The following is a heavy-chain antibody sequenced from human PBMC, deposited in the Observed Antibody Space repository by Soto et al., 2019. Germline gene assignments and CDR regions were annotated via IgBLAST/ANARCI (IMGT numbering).Heavy chain of an antibody. J-gene: IGHJ4*02. CDR1: GFIFDDFA. Sequence: DVQLVEPGGGLVQPGRSLRLSCAASGFIFDDFAMHWVRQAPGKGLEWVSGISWNSGSTDYAASVKGRFIISRDNARNSLYLQMNSLRPEDTALYYCARDTDSETWNDPFDYWGQGAQVIVS. CDR3: ARDTDSETWNDPFDY. V-gene: IGHV3-9*01. CDR2: ISWNSGST. D-gene: IGHD1-1*01.